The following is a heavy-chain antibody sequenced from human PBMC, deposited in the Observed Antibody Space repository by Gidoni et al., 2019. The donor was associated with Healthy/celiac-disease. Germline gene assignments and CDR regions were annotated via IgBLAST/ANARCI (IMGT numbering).Heavy chain of an antibody. J-gene: IGHJ5*02. Sequence: QVQLVESGGGVVQPGRSLRLSCAASGFTFSSYGMHWVRQAPGKGLEWVAVIWYDGSNKYYADSVKGRFTISRDNSKNTLYLQMNSLRAEDTAVYYCARDPANNYSGYDLGPGWFDPWGQGTLVTVSS. CDR1: GFTFSSYG. CDR2: IWYDGSNK. V-gene: IGHV3-33*01. CDR3: ARDPANNYSGYDLGPGWFDP. D-gene: IGHD5-12*01.